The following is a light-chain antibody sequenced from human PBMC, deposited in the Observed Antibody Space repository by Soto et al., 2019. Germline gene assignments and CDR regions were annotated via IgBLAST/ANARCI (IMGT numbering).Light chain of an antibody. CDR3: QHYNNWPFT. CDR1: QSVSSN. J-gene: IGKJ2*01. V-gene: IGKV3-15*01. Sequence: EIVMTQSPATLSASPGERATLSCRASQSVSSNLAWYQQKPGQAPRLLIYSASTRATGIPARFSGSGSGTEFTLTISSLQSEDFAVYYCQHYNNWPFTFGQGTKLEIK. CDR2: SAS.